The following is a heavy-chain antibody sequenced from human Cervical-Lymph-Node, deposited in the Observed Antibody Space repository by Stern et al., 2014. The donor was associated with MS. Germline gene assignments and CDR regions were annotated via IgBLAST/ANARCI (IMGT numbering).Heavy chain of an antibody. CDR3: AGAVRDGYSNFDY. Sequence: VQLVESGGGVVQPGRSLRLSCAASGFTFSSYVMRWVRQTPGQGLVWEAVISYDGRNKYYEDSVKGRFTITRDNSKNPLFLQMNSLRTEDTAVYYCAGAVRDGYSNFDYWGQGTLVTVSS. V-gene: IGHV3-30*04. D-gene: IGHD5-24*01. CDR1: GFTFSSYV. CDR2: ISYDGRNK. J-gene: IGHJ4*02.